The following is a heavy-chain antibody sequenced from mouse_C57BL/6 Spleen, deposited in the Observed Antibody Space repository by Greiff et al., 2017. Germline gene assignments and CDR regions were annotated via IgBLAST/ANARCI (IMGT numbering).Heavy chain of an antibody. CDR3: ARAYDYDVDYYAMDY. V-gene: IGHV3-1*01. Sequence: ESGPGMVKPSQSLSLTCTVTGYSITSGYDWHWIRHFPGNKLEWMGYISYSGSTNYNPSLKSRISITHDTSKNHFFLKLNSVTTEDTATYYCARAYDYDVDYYAMDYWGQGTSVTVSS. CDR2: ISYSGST. CDR1: GYSITSGYD. D-gene: IGHD2-4*01. J-gene: IGHJ4*01.